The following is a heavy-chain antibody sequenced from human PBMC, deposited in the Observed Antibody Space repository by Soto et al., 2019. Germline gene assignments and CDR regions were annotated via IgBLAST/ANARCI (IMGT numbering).Heavy chain of an antibody. CDR3: AKVFASRAAAGTRYYYYGMDV. J-gene: IGHJ6*02. CDR1: GFTFSSYA. V-gene: IGHV3-23*01. CDR2: ISGSGGST. Sequence: EVQLLESGGGLVQPGGSLRLSCAASGFTFSSYAMSWVRQAPGKGLEWVSAISGSGGSTYYADSVKGRFTISRDNSKNTLYLQMNSRRAEDTAVYYCAKVFASRAAAGTRYYYYGMDVWGQGTTVTVSS. D-gene: IGHD6-13*01.